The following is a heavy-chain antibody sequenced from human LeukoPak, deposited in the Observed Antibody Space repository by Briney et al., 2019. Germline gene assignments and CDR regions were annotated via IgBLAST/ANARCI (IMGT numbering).Heavy chain of an antibody. Sequence: PSETLSLTCTVSGGSISSGSYYWRWIRQPAGKGLEWIVRIYTSGSTNYNPSLKSRVTISVDTSKNQFSLKLSSVTAADTAVYYCAREPNYCSSTSCYLLNWFDPWGQGTLVTVSS. D-gene: IGHD2-2*01. CDR2: IYTSGST. V-gene: IGHV4-61*02. CDR3: AREPNYCSSTSCYLLNWFDP. J-gene: IGHJ5*02. CDR1: GGSISSGSYY.